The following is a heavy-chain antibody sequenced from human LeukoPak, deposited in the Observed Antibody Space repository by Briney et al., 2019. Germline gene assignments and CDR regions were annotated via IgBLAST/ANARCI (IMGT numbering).Heavy chain of an antibody. D-gene: IGHD5-24*01. CDR2: IYYSGST. CDR1: GGSISSYY. J-gene: IGHJ4*02. Sequence: SETLPLTCTVSGGSISSYYWSWIRQPPGKGLEWIGCIYYSGSTNYNPSLKSRVTISVDTSKNQFSLKLSSVTAADTAVYYCARDRRDGYNLYYFDYWGQGTLVTVSP. V-gene: IGHV4-59*01. CDR3: ARDRRDGYNLYYFDY.